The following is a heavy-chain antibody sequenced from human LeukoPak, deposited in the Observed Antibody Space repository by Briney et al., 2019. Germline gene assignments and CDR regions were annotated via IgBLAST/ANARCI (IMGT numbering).Heavy chain of an antibody. CDR1: GFTFSSYS. J-gene: IGHJ4*02. V-gene: IGHV3-21*01. Sequence: GGSLRLSCAASGFTFSSYSMNLVRQAPGKGLEWVSSISSSSSYIYYADSVKGRFTISRDNAKNSLYLQMDSLRAEDTAVYYCARSKAVAGKGGFDYWGQGTLVTVSS. D-gene: IGHD6-19*01. CDR3: ARSKAVAGKGGFDY. CDR2: ISSSSSYI.